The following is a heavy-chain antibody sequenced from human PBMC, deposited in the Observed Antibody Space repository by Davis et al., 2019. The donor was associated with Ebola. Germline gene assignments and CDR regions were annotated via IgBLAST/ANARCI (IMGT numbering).Heavy chain of an antibody. V-gene: IGHV3-69-1*02. J-gene: IGHJ4*02. CDR3: ARDSRGVGADLDY. CDR1: GFIFRNYV. CDR2: FGTGGDT. Sequence: GESLKISCETSGFIFRNYVMSWVRQAPGKGLEWVSTFGTGGDTYYADSVKGRFTISRDNAKNSLYLQMNSLRAEDTAVYYCARDSRGVGADLDYWGQGTLVTVSS. D-gene: IGHD6-25*01.